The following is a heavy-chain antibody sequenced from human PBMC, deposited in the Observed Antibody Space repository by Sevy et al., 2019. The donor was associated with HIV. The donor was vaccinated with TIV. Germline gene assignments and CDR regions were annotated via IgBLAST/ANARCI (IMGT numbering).Heavy chain of an antibody. CDR2: IWYDGSDA. J-gene: IGHJ4*02. Sequence: GGSLRLSCVGSQFNFDTYAIHWVRQAPGKGLEWVSMIWYDGSDAYYADSVTGRFAISRDNSKNTAFLQMNSLRAEETAIYFCATNMVHAGAYYSYFDYWGQGSLVTVSS. CDR1: QFNFDTYA. D-gene: IGHD1-26*01. V-gene: IGHV3-33*01. CDR3: ATNMVHAGAYYSYFDY.